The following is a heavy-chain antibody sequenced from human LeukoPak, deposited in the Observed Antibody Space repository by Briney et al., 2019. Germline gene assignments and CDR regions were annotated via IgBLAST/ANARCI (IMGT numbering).Heavy chain of an antibody. D-gene: IGHD5-24*01. CDR1: GGSISSSSYY. Sequence: PSETLSLTCTVSGGSISSSSYYWGWIRQPPGKGLEWIGSIYYSGSTYYNPSLKSRVTISVDTSKNQFSLKLSSVTAADTAVYYCARGQLDGYSVLHYYYYLDVWDKGTTVTVSS. V-gene: IGHV4-39*01. CDR3: ARGQLDGYSVLHYYYYLDV. J-gene: IGHJ6*03. CDR2: IYYSGST.